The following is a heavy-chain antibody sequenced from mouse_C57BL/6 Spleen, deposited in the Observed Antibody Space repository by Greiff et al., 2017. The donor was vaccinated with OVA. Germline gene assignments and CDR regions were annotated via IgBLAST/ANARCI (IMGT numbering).Heavy chain of an antibody. V-gene: IGHV1-26*01. CDR1: GYTFTDYY. Sequence: EVQLQQSGPELVKPGASVKISCKASGYTFTDYYMNWVKQSHGKSLEWIGDINPNNGGTSYNQKFKGKATLTVDKSSSTAYMELRSLTSEDSAVYYCARSNWDWGQGTLVTVSA. D-gene: IGHD4-1*01. CDR3: ARSNWD. CDR2: INPNNGGT. J-gene: IGHJ3*01.